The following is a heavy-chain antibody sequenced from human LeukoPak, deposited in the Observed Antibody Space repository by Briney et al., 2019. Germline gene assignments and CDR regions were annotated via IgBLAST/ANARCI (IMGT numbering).Heavy chain of an antibody. CDR1: GFTFSNYA. J-gene: IGHJ6*02. D-gene: IGHD3-3*01. Sequence: GGSLRLSCAASGFTFSNYAMHWVRQAPGKGLEWVAAMSFDGTNKYYADSVRGRITLSRDNSKNTLSLQVGSLSTEDTAVYYCARDKRVARASGNYYYYYYGMDVWGQGTTVTVSS. V-gene: IGHV3-30-3*01. CDR2: MSFDGTNK. CDR3: ARDKRVARASGNYYYYYYGMDV.